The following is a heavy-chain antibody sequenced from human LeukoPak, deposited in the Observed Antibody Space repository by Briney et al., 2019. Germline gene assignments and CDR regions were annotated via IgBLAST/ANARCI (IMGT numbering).Heavy chain of an antibody. Sequence: GGSLRLSCAASGFTFSNYAMSWVRQAPGKGLEWVSGISASGGSTPYADSVKGRFTISRDNSKNSLYLQMSSLKTEDTALYFCVKDLTSNTRKTNLHYWGQGTMVTVSS. CDR3: VKDLTSNTRKTNLHY. CDR2: ISASGGST. D-gene: IGHD2-2*01. V-gene: IGHV3-23*01. CDR1: GFTFSNYA. J-gene: IGHJ1*01.